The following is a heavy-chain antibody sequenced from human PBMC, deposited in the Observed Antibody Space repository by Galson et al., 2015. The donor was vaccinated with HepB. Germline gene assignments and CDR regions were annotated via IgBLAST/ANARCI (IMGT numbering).Heavy chain of an antibody. CDR3: ARDLVSSWPDY. D-gene: IGHD6-13*01. CDR1: GLTFSSYS. V-gene: IGHV3-21*01. J-gene: IGHJ4*02. Sequence: SLRLSGEASGLTFSSYSMNWVRQAPGKGREWVSSIISSSSYIYYADSVKGRFTISRDNAKNSRYLQMNSLRAEDTAVYYCARDLVSSWPDYWCQGTLVTVSS. CDR2: IISSSSYI.